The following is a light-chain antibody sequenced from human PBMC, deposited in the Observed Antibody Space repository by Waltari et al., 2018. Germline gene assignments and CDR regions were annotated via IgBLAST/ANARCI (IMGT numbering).Light chain of an antibody. CDR1: QSVLYSSNNKNY. J-gene: IGKJ1*01. Sequence: DIVMTQSPDSLAVSLGERATLPCKSSQSVLYSSNNKNYLAWYQQKPGQPPKLLIYWASTRESGVPDRFSGSGSGTDFTLTISSLQAEDVAVYYCQQYYSTPGTFGQGTKVEIK. CDR3: QQYYSTPGT. V-gene: IGKV4-1*01. CDR2: WAS.